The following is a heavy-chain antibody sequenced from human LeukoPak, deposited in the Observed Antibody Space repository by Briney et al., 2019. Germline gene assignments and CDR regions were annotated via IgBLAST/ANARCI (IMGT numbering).Heavy chain of an antibody. CDR1: GGSFSGYY. CDR2: INHSGST. J-gene: IGHJ4*02. D-gene: IGHD7-27*01. CDR3: ARRKANWGSASPYYFDY. Sequence: PSETLSLTCAVYGGSFSGYYWSWIRQPPGKGLEWIGEINHSGSTNYNPSLKSRVTISVDTSKNQFSLKLSSVTAADPAVDYCARRKANWGSASPYYFDYGGQGPLVTVPS. V-gene: IGHV4-34*01.